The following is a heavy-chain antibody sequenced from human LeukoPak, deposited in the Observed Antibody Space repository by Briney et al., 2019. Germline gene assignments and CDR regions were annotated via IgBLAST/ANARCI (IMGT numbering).Heavy chain of an antibody. CDR1: GYTFTGYY. D-gene: IGHD3-10*01. Sequence: ASVKVSCKAPGYTFTGYYMRWVRQAPGQGLEWMGWINFNSGGTNSAQKFQGRVTMTRDTSITTVYMDLTSLRSDDTAVYYCAREANYYGSDKAGLDIWGQGTMVTVSS. V-gene: IGHV1-2*02. CDR2: INFNSGGT. CDR3: AREANYYGSDKAGLDI. J-gene: IGHJ3*02.